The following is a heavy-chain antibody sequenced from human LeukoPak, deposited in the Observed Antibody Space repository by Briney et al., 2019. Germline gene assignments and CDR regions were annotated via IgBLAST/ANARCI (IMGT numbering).Heavy chain of an antibody. CDR1: GFSFSSYS. CDR3: VRGGTGNGNYFDF. D-gene: IGHD1-1*01. J-gene: IGHJ4*02. CDR2: IDDRGSPI. Sequence: GGSLRLSCAASGFSFSSYSMNWVRQAPGKGLEWLSYIDDRGSPINYADSVKGRFTISRDNAKNSLSLQMNGLRGEDTAVYYCVRGGTGNGNYFDFWGQGTLVTVSS. V-gene: IGHV3-48*01.